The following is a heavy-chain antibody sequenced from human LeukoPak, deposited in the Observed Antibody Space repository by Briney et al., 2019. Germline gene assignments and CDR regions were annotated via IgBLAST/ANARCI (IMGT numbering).Heavy chain of an antibody. Sequence: GGSLRLSCAASGFTFSSYWMHWVRQTPGKXXXXVSRINGAGSSISYADSVKGRVTISRDNAKNTLYLQMNNLRAEDTAVYYCARGGDYKNDYWGQGTLVTVSS. V-gene: IGHV3-74*01. J-gene: IGHJ4*02. D-gene: IGHD4-17*01. CDR3: ARGGDYKNDY. CDR2: INGAGSSI. CDR1: GFTFSSYW.